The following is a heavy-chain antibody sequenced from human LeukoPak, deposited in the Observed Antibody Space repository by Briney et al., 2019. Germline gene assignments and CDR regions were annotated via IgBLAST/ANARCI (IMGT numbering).Heavy chain of an antibody. V-gene: IGHV4-39*01. J-gene: IGHJ4*02. D-gene: IGHD3-10*01. CDR2: ISFGGST. CDR3: AGYGVGTTSDY. CDR1: GGPISSRSSY. Sequence: PSETLSLTCTVSGGPISSRSSYWGWIRQPPGKGLEYIGTISFGGSTNYSPSLKSRVTISVDTSKNQVSLKLSSVTAADTAVYYCAGYGVGTTSDYWGQGTLVTVSS.